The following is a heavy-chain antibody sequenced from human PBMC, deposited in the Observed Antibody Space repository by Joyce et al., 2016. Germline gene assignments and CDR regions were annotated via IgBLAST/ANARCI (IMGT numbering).Heavy chain of an antibody. Sequence: VSLRLSCAASELTFSSYAMTWVRQAPGKGLEWVSAISGSGSSTDDAESVKARFTIARDNAKKTLNLQMNSLRAEDTAIYYCAKLLYAQYYYGMDVWGQGTTVTVSS. CDR1: ELTFSSYA. CDR3: AKLLYAQYYYGMDV. J-gene: IGHJ6*02. V-gene: IGHV3-23*01. D-gene: IGHD2/OR15-2a*01. CDR2: ISGSGSST.